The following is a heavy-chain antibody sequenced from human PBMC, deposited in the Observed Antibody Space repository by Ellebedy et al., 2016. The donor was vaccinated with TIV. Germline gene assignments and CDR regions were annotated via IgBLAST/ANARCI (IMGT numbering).Heavy chain of an antibody. D-gene: IGHD7-27*01. V-gene: IGHV3-53*01. CDR2: IYGGGRVGT. CDR1: GFTVSDNY. CDR3: ARVRTGDRYFDL. Sequence: GESLKISXATSGFTVSDNYMSWVRQAPGKALEWVSVIYGGGRVGTYYAESVKGRFTISRESSKNTVYLQMNNLRTEDTALYYCARVRTGDRYFDLWGRGTLVIVSS. J-gene: IGHJ2*01.